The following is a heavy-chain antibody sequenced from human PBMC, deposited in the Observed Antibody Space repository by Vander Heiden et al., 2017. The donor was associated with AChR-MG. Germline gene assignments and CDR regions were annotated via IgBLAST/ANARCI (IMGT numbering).Heavy chain of an antibody. Sequence: QVQLQESGPGLVKPSETLSLTCTVPGGSISSYYWSWIRQPAGKGLEWIGRIYTSGSTNYNPSLKSRVTMSVDTSKNQFSLKLSSVTAADTAVYYCARDYYDSSGLNWFDPWGQGTLVTVSS. CDR1: GGSISSYY. V-gene: IGHV4-4*07. CDR3: ARDYYDSSGLNWFDP. J-gene: IGHJ5*02. CDR2: IYTSGST. D-gene: IGHD3-22*01.